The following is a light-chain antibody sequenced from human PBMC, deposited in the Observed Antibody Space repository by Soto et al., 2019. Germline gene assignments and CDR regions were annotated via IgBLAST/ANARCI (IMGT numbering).Light chain of an antibody. Sequence: QSVLTQPPSISATPGQKVTISCSGSSSNIENNYVSWYQQVPGTAPKLLIYDNDRRPSGIPDRFSGSKSGTSATLGITGLQTGDEADYYCGTWDSSLSVGVFGTGTKLTVL. CDR2: DND. CDR3: GTWDSSLSVGV. CDR1: SSNIENNY. J-gene: IGLJ1*01. V-gene: IGLV1-51*01.